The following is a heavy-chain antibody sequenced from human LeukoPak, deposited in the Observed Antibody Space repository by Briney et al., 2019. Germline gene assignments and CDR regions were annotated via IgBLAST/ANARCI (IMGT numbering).Heavy chain of an antibody. J-gene: IGHJ5*02. Sequence: VASVKVSCKAYGGTFSSYAISWVRQAPGQGLEWMGGIIPIFGTANYAQKFQGRVTITTDESTSTAYMELSSLRSEDTAVYYCARGFYYYDSSGYLGYNWFDPWGQGTLVTVSS. CDR3: ARGFYYYDSSGYLGYNWFDP. CDR2: IIPIFGTA. CDR1: GGTFSSYA. D-gene: IGHD3-22*01. V-gene: IGHV1-69*05.